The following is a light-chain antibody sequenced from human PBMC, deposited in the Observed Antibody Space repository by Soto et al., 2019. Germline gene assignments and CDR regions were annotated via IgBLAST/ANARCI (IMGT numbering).Light chain of an antibody. V-gene: IGLV2-23*01. J-gene: IGLJ3*02. CDR2: EGS. CDR1: SSDVGSYNF. Sequence: QSALTQPASVSGSPGQSITISCTGSSSDVGSYNFVSWHQQHPGKAPKLMIYEGSKRPSGVSNRFSGSKSGNTASLTISGLQAEDEYDYYCCSYAGSSTWVFGGGTKLTVL. CDR3: CSYAGSSTWV.